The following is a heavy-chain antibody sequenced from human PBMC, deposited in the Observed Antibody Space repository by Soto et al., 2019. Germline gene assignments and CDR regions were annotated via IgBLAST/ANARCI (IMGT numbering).Heavy chain of an antibody. J-gene: IGHJ4*02. D-gene: IGHD5-18*01. Sequence: ETLSLTCSVSGDSLKNHYWAWIRHSPGKGLEWIGNIYDSGSTNYSPALKSRVSMSVDTSKNLFSLKMNSVTAADTAVYYCARSSMVTVDYFDFWGQGTVVT. CDR3: ARSSMVTVDYFDF. CDR1: GDSLKNHY. V-gene: IGHV4-59*11. CDR2: IYDSGST.